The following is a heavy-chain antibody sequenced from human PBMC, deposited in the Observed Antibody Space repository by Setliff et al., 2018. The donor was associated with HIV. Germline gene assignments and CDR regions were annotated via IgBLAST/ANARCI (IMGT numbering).Heavy chain of an antibody. CDR1: GDSLTPGGAY. J-gene: IGHJ4*02. CDR2: IYVSRNT. V-gene: IGHV4-61*09. D-gene: IGHD5-12*01. Sequence: SETLSLTCAVSGDSLTPGGAYWSWVRQPAGKALEWIGHIYVSRNTMYNPSLRSRVTISLDRSNNQFSLNLSSLTAADTAVYFCARGGGYSGSDRQPFDYWGQGSQVTVS. CDR3: ARGGGYSGSDRQPFDY.